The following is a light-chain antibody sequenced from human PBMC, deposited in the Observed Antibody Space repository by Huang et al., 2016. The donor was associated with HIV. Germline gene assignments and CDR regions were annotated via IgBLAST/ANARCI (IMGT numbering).Light chain of an antibody. V-gene: IGKV3-15*01. Sequence: EIVMTQSPVTLSVSPGESATVSCRASQSINNKLAWYQQKPGQAPRLLIYSASTRVTATPARFSGSGSGTEFTLTISSLQSEDFAVYYCQQYQDWPPEALTFGGGTKVE. CDR2: SAS. CDR1: QSINNK. J-gene: IGKJ4*01. CDR3: QQYQDWPPEALT.